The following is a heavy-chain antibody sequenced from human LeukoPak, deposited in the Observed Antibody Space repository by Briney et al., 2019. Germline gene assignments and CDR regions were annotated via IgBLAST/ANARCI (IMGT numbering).Heavy chain of an antibody. CDR2: IYYSGST. Sequence: SETLSPTCTVSGGSISSSSYYWGWIRQTPGKGLEWIGSIYYSGSTYYNPSLEGRVTISADTSRSKFSLNLRSVTAADTAVYYCASYNSGGYDVSDYWGQGTLVTVSS. CDR3: ASYNSGGYDVSDY. D-gene: IGHD6-19*01. CDR1: GGSISSSSYY. V-gene: IGHV4-39*01. J-gene: IGHJ4*02.